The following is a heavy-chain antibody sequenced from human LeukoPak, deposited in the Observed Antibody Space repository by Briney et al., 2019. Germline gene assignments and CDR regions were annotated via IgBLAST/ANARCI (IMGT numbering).Heavy chain of an antibody. D-gene: IGHD5-18*01. CDR2: VSSGFHA. Sequence: GGSLRLSCTASGFTLGSHDMHWVRQSPGQGLEWVAVVSSGFHAFFADSVQGRFTVSREDARNSLYLQMNSLRAGDTAVYYCVREARGYHYTYFDYWGQGTLVTVSS. CDR1: GFTLGSHD. J-gene: IGHJ4*02. CDR3: VREARGYHYTYFDY. V-gene: IGHV3-13*01.